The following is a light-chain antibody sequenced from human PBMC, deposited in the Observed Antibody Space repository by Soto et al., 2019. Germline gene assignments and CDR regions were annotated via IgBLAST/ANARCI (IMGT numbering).Light chain of an antibody. CDR2: YDV. V-gene: IGLV3-21*04. CDR3: QVWDSANDHVV. J-gene: IGLJ3*02. Sequence: SYELTQPPSVSVAPGKTARFTCGGNNIGRKSVHWYQQKPGQAPVMVINYDVDRPSGIPERFSGSNSGNTATLTINRVEAGDEADYYCQVWDSANDHVVFGGGTKVTVL. CDR1: NIGRKS.